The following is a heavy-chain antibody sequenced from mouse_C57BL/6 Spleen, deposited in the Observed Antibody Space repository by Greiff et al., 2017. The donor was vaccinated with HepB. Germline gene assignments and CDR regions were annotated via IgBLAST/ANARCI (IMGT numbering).Heavy chain of an antibody. CDR2: INYDGSST. D-gene: IGHD1-1*02. J-gene: IGHJ2*01. CDR1: GFTFSDYY. V-gene: IGHV5-16*01. Sequence: EVMLVESEGGLVQPGSSMKLSCTASGFTFSDYYMAWVRQVPEKGLEWVANINYDGSSTYYLDSLKSRFIISRENAKNILYLQMSSLKSEDTATYYCARDGGGYFDYWGQGTTLTVSS. CDR3: ARDGGGYFDY.